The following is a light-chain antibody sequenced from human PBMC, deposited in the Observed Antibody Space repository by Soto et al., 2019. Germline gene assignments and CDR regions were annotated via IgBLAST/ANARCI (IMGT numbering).Light chain of an antibody. V-gene: IGKV3-15*01. CDR3: QQYNNWPLT. CDR1: QSVGSN. J-gene: IGKJ4*01. CDR2: GAS. Sequence: ERVMTQSPATLSVSPGERATLSCRASQSVGSNLAWYQQKPGQAPRLLIYGASTRATGIPARCSGSGSGTEFTLTISSLQSEDFAVCYCQQYNNWPLTFGGGTKVEIK.